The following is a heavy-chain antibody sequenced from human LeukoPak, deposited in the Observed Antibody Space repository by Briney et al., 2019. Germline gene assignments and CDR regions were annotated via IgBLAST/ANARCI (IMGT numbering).Heavy chain of an antibody. CDR1: GGSISSGGYY. V-gene: IGHV4-30-2*01. CDR2: IYHSGST. J-gene: IGHJ3*02. Sequence: MPSETLSLTCTVSGGSISSGGYYWSWIRQPPGKGLEWIGYIYHSGSTYYNPSLKSRVTISVDRSKNQFSLKLSSVTAADTAVYYCARGDQYCSSTSCYRGGGYAFDIWGQGTMVTVSS. CDR3: ARGDQYCSSTSCYRGGGYAFDI. D-gene: IGHD2-2*02.